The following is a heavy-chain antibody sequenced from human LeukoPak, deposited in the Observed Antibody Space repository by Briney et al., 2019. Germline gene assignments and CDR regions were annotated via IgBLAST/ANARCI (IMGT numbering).Heavy chain of an antibody. CDR3: ASLSQLRFLEWLSPFNDRDY. CDR2: ISSSGGTI. J-gene: IGHJ4*02. D-gene: IGHD3-3*01. V-gene: IGHV3-48*03. Sequence: GGSLRLSRAASGFTFSSYEMNWVRQAPGKGLEWISYISSSGGTIYYADSVKGRFSISRDNAKNSLYLQMNSLRAEDTAVYYCASLSQLRFLEWLSPFNDRDYWGQGTLVTVSS. CDR1: GFTFSSYE.